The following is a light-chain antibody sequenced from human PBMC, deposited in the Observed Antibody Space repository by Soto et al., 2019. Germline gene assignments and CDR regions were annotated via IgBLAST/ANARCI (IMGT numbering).Light chain of an antibody. V-gene: IGLV2-14*01. Sequence: QSALTQPASVSGSPGQSITISCAGTMRDVGAYNLVSWYQQHPGRAPQLIIYEVRNRPSGISFRFSGSKSGNTASLTISGLQAEDAADYYCSSYSSNSSLIFGAGTQLTVL. J-gene: IGLJ7*01. CDR1: MRDVGAYNL. CDR3: SSYSSNSSLI. CDR2: EVR.